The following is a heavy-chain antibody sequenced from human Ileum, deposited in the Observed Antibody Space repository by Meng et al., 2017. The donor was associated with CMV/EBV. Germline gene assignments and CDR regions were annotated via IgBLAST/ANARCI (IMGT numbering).Heavy chain of an antibody. V-gene: IGHV3-23*01. CDR1: FTFRSSA. Sequence: FTFRSSARSCVRRAPGKELEWVSRMRGSDGSPFYPDSVKGRFTGARDNSKNTLYLQMTSLRVEDTAMYYCAKGLVSGHRYGYSYFDYWGQGTLVTVSS. J-gene: IGHJ4*02. CDR3: AKGLVSGHRYGYSYFDY. CDR2: MRGSDGSP. D-gene: IGHD5-18*01.